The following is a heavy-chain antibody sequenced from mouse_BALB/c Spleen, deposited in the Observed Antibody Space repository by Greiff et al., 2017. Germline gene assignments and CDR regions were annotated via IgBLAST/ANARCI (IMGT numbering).Heavy chain of an antibody. Sequence: EVKLVESGGGLVKPGGSLKLSCAASGFAFSSYDMSWVRQTPEKRLEWVAYISSGGGSTYYPDTVKGRFTISRDNAKNTLYLQMSSLKSEDTAMYYCARHEGGTEAMDYWGQGTSVTVSS. CDR3: ARHEGGTEAMDY. V-gene: IGHV5-12-1*01. CDR2: ISSGGGST. D-gene: IGHD3-3*01. CDR1: GFAFSSYD. J-gene: IGHJ4*01.